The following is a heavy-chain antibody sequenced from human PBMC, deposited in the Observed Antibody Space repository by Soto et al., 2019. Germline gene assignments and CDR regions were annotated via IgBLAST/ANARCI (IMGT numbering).Heavy chain of an antibody. CDR1: GYTFTSYG. CDR3: ARDLSVVVAVDFVY. Sequence: GASVKVSCKASGYTFTSYGISWVRQAPGQGLEWMGWISAYNGNTNYAQKLQGRVTMTTDTSTSTAYMELRSLRSDDTAVYYCARDLSVVVAVDFVYWGQGTLVTVSS. CDR2: ISAYNGNT. D-gene: IGHD2-15*01. V-gene: IGHV1-18*01. J-gene: IGHJ4*02.